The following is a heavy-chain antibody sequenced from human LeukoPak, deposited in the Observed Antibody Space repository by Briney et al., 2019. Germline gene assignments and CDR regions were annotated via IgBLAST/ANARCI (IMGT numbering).Heavy chain of an antibody. CDR1: GFTFSSYG. Sequence: GGSLRLSCAASGFTFSSYGMHWVRQAPGKGLEWVAVIWYDGSNKYYADSVKGRFTISRDNSKNTLYLQMNSLRAEDTAVYYCAREGYYEPPDYYYYGMDVWGQGTTVTVSS. CDR3: AREGYYEPPDYYYYGMDV. CDR2: IWYDGSNK. D-gene: IGHD3-22*01. J-gene: IGHJ6*02. V-gene: IGHV3-33*01.